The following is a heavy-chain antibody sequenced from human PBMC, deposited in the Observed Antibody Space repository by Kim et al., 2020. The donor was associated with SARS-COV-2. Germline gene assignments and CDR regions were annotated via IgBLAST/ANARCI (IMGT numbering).Heavy chain of an antibody. D-gene: IGHD6-13*01. Sequence: GGSLRLSCAASGFTFSSYAMHWVRQAPGKGLEWVAVISYDGSNKYYADSVKGRFTISRDNSKNTLYLQMNSLRAEDTAVYYCARDRGSRAAFDYWGQGTLVTVSS. CDR2: ISYDGSNK. J-gene: IGHJ4*02. V-gene: IGHV3-30*04. CDR1: GFTFSSYA. CDR3: ARDRGSRAAFDY.